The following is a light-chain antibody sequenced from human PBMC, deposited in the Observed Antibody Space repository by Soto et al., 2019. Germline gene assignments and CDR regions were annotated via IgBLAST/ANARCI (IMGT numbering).Light chain of an antibody. Sequence: DIQMTESPSTLSASLGDRVTITCGASQRIDTWLAWYQQKPGTAPKLLIYKATILQSGVPSRFSGSGSGTEFTLAISSLQPDDFATYYCQQYETFSPWTFGQGTKVDIK. J-gene: IGKJ1*01. CDR2: KAT. CDR3: QQYETFSPWT. CDR1: QRIDTW. V-gene: IGKV1-5*03.